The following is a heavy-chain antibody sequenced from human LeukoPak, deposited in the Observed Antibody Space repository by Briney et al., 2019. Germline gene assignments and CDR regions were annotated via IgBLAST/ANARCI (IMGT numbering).Heavy chain of an antibody. D-gene: IGHD1-26*01. CDR3: ARGSGRDYYDY. Sequence: SETLSLTCTVSGGSISGHYWNWIRQPAGKGLEWIGRIYTGGNTNYNPSLKSRVTMSVDTSKTQFSLNLASVTAADTAVYYCARGSGRDYYDYWGQGTQVTVSS. CDR1: GGSISGHY. V-gene: IGHV4-4*07. J-gene: IGHJ4*02. CDR2: IYTGGNT.